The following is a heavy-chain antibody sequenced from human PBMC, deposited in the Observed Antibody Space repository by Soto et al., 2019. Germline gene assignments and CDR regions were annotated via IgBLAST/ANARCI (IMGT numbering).Heavy chain of an antibody. J-gene: IGHJ3*01. Sequence: EVQLVESGGGLVQPGGSLRLSCAVSGFTFSSSEMYWVRQAPGKGLEWISYIHPSGQPIFYADSVKGRFTISRDNANNSLFLKMNGLRAADTAVYYCARRASRWGQGTMVTVSS. V-gene: IGHV3-48*03. CDR2: IHPSGQPI. CDR1: GFTFSSSE. D-gene: IGHD1-26*01. CDR3: ARRASR.